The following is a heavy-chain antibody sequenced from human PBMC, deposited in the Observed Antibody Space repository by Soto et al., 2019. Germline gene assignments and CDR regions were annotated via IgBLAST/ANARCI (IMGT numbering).Heavy chain of an antibody. CDR2: IWYDGSNK. CDR1: GFSFSNYA. Sequence: QVQLVESGGGVVQPGKSLRLSCAASGFSFSNYAMHWVRQAPVKGLEWVAVIWYDGSNKYYADSVKGRFTISKDNSQTTVYLQMNSLRAEDTAVYYCTRDPYGGSRYYFDSWGQGTLVTVSS. J-gene: IGHJ4*02. D-gene: IGHD1-26*01. CDR3: TRDPYGGSRYYFDS. V-gene: IGHV3-33*01.